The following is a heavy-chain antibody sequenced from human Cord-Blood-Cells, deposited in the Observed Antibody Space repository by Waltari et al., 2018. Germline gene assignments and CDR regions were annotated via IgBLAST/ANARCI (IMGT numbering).Heavy chain of an antibody. CDR2: IIPIFGTA. J-gene: IGHJ3*02. CDR3: ARDRNDSSGYYYDAFDI. D-gene: IGHD3-22*01. Sequence: QVQLVQSGAEVKKPGSSVKVSCTASGGTFSSYAISWVRQAPGQGLEWMGGIIPIFGTANYAQKFQGRVTITADESTSTAYMELSSLRSEDTAVYYCARDRNDSSGYYYDAFDIWGQGTMVTVSS. V-gene: IGHV1-69*01. CDR1: GGTFSSYA.